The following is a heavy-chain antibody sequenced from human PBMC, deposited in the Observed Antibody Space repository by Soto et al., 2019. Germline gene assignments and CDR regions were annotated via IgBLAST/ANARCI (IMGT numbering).Heavy chain of an antibody. D-gene: IGHD3-22*01. V-gene: IGHV3-23*01. CDR1: GFTFSRYA. Sequence: PGGSLRLSCAASGFTFSRYAMSWVRQAPGKGLEWVSAISGSGGSTYYADSVKGRFTISRDNSKNTLYLQMNSLRAEDTAVYYCAASPHYYDSRGAHYYFDYWGQGTLVTVSS. CDR3: AASPHYYDSRGAHYYFDY. CDR2: ISGSGGST. J-gene: IGHJ4*02.